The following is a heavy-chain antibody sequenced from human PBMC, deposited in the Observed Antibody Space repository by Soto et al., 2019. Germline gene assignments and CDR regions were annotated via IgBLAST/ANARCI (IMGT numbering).Heavy chain of an antibody. CDR1: GYTFSSWD. CDR3: ANSRTTSPVGFDI. Sequence: QVQLEQSGAEVKKPGASVKVSCKASGYTFSSWDINWVRQATGQGLEWMGWVDPHSDNRGYAQKFQGRVTLTRDSSISTVYMELSSLRSEDTAVYYCANSRTTSPVGFDIWGQGTMVTVSS. CDR2: VDPHSDNR. D-gene: IGHD1-1*01. J-gene: IGHJ3*02. V-gene: IGHV1-8*01.